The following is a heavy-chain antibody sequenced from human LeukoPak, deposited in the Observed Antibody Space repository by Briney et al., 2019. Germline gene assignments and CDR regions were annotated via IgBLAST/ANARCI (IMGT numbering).Heavy chain of an antibody. D-gene: IGHD3-3*01. CDR3: ARDKYGDYSFDY. Sequence: ISSGSSYIHYADSVKGRFTISRDNAKSSLYLQMNSLRAEDTAVYYCARDKYGDYSFDYWGQGTLVTVSS. J-gene: IGHJ4*02. V-gene: IGHV3-21*01. CDR2: ISSGSSYI.